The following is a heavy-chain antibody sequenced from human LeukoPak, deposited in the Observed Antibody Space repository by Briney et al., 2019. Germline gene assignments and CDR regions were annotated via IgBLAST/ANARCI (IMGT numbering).Heavy chain of an antibody. J-gene: IGHJ1*01. CDR3: ARAGIAAAGTIRGVKYFQH. D-gene: IGHD6-13*01. CDR1: GGSTSSSTYY. CDR2: INHSGST. V-gene: IGHV4-39*07. Sequence: SETLSLTCTVSGGSTSSSTYYWDGLRQPPGKGLEWIGEINHSGSTNYNPSLKSRVTISVDTSKNQFSLKLSSVTAADTAVYDCARAGIAAAGTIRGVKYFQHGGQGTLVTVSS.